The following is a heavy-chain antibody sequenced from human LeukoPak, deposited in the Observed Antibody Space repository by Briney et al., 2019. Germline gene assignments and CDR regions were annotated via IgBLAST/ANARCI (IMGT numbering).Heavy chain of an antibody. V-gene: IGHV1-69*06. CDR1: GGTFSSYA. CDR3: ARSYYYGSGRPTR. D-gene: IGHD3-10*01. CDR2: IIPIFGTA. J-gene: IGHJ4*02. Sequence: ASVKVSCKASGGTFSSYAISWVRQAPGQGLEWMGGIIPIFGTANYAQKFQGRVTITADKSTSTAYMELSSLRSGDTAVYYCARSYYYGSGRPTRWGQGTLVTVSS.